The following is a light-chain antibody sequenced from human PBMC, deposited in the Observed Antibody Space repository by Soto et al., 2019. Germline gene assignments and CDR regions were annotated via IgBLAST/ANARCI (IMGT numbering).Light chain of an antibody. Sequence: QSALTQPASVSGSPGQSITISCAGTMRDVGAYNLVSWYQQHPGRAPQLIIYEVRNRPSGISFRFSGSKSGNTASLTISGLQAEDEDDYYCSSYTSKSRLIFGGGTKVTVL. CDR3: SSYTSKSRLI. V-gene: IGLV2-14*01. J-gene: IGLJ2*01. CDR2: EVR. CDR1: MRDVGAYNL.